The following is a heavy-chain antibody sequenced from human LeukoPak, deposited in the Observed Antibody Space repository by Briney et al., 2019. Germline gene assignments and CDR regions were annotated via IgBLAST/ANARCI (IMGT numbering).Heavy chain of an antibody. D-gene: IGHD3-22*01. CDR2: INPNSGGT. Sequence: ASVKVSCKASGYMFTGYYMHWVRQAPGQGLEWMGWINPNSGGTNYAQKFQGRVTMTRDTSISTAYMELSRLRSDDTAVYYCARVYIYLDDSSGYYPVTELYYFDYWGQGTLVTVSS. CDR3: ARVYIYLDDSSGYYPVTELYYFDY. CDR1: GYMFTGYY. J-gene: IGHJ4*02. V-gene: IGHV1-2*02.